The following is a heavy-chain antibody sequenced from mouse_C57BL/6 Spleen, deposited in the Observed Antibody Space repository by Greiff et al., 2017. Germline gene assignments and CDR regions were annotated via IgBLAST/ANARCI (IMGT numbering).Heavy chain of an antibody. CDR1: GYTFTSYW. D-gene: IGHD1-1*01. Sequence: QVQLQQPGAELVKPGASVKLSCKASGYTFTSYWMHWVKQRPGQGLEWIGMIHPNSGSTNYNEKFKSKATLTVDKSSSTAYMQLSRLTSEDSAIYYCSSQGDCYGSSYNFDYWGQGTTLTVSS. J-gene: IGHJ2*01. CDR3: SSQGDCYGSSYNFDY. CDR2: IHPNSGST. V-gene: IGHV1-64*01.